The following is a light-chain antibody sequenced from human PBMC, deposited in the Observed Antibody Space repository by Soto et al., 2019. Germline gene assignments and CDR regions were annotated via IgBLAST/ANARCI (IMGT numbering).Light chain of an antibody. Sequence: EIVMTQSPATLSVSPGERATLSCRASQSVSSNLAWYQQTPGQAPRLLVYGASTRATGIPARFSGSGSGTEFTLTISSLQSEDFAVYYCQQYYNWPRTFCQGTKVEIK. V-gene: IGKV3-15*01. CDR3: QQYYNWPRT. J-gene: IGKJ1*01. CDR2: GAS. CDR1: QSVSSN.